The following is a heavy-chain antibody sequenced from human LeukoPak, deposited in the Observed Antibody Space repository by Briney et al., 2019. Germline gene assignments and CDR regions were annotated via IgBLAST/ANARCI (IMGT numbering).Heavy chain of an antibody. J-gene: IGHJ3*02. CDR1: GGSISSSNW. CDR2: IYHSGST. D-gene: IGHD3-3*01. V-gene: IGHV4-4*02. CDR3: ARGLRYYDFWSGYYRPDAFDI. Sequence: SETLSLTCAVSGGSISSSNWWSWVRQPPGKGLEWIGEIYHSGSTNYNPSLKSRVTISVDKSKNQFSLKLSSVTAADTAVYYCARGLRYYDFWSGYYRPDAFDIWGQGTMVTVSS.